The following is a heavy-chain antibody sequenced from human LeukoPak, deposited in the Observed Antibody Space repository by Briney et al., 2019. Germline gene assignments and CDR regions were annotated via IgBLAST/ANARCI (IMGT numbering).Heavy chain of an antibody. D-gene: IGHD3-22*01. CDR3: ARASYDNSGYYSGAGARADY. V-gene: IGHV3-7*01. J-gene: IGHJ4*02. Sequence: GGSLRLSCAASGFTFSSYWMSWVRQAPGKGLEWVANIKQDGSEKYYVDSVKGRYTISRDNAKNSLYLQMNSLRAEDTAVYYCARASYDNSGYYSGAGARADYWGQGILVTVSS. CDR1: GFTFSSYW. CDR2: IKQDGSEK.